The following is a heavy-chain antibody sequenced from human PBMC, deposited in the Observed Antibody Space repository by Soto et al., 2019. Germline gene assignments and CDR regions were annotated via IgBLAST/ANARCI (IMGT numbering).Heavy chain of an antibody. CDR3: ARDVPYYYDSSGYHYGLGY. Sequence: PSETLSLTCTVSGGSISSGDYYWSWIRQPPGKGLEWIGYIYYSGSTYYNPSLKSRVTISVDTSKNQFSLKLSSVTAADTAVYYCARDVPYYYDSSGYHYGLGYWGQGTLVTVSS. D-gene: IGHD3-22*01. CDR2: IYYSGST. V-gene: IGHV4-30-4*01. CDR1: GGSISSGDYY. J-gene: IGHJ4*02.